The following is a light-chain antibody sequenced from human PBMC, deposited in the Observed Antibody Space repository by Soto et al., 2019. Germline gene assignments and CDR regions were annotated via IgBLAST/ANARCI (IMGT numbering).Light chain of an antibody. Sequence: EIVMSKSPATLSVSPGERVTLSCRASQSVSSNLAWYQQKVGQAPRLLIYDASNRATGIPARFSGSGSGTDFTLTISSLEPEDFAVYYCQQRSNWPLTFGGGSKVDIK. CDR3: QQRSNWPLT. J-gene: IGKJ4*01. CDR1: QSVSSN. CDR2: DAS. V-gene: IGKV3-11*01.